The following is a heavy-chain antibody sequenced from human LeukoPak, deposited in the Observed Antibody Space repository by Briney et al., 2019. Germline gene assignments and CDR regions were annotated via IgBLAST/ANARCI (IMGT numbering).Heavy chain of an antibody. Sequence: PGGSLRLSCIASGFTFSSYAMSWVRQAPGKGLEWVSFMSPGGGPTYYADSVKGRFTVSRDNSKNTLFLQMNSLRAEDTAVYYCAKDSRRFDFWGQGTLVTASS. CDR3: AKDSRRFDF. V-gene: IGHV3-23*01. J-gene: IGHJ4*02. D-gene: IGHD5-24*01. CDR1: GFTFSSYA. CDR2: MSPGGGPT.